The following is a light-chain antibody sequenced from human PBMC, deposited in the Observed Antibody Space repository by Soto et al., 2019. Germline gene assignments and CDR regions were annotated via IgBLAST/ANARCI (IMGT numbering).Light chain of an antibody. J-gene: IGKJ2*01. V-gene: IGKV3-20*01. Sequence: EIGLTQSPGTLSLSPGERATLSCRASQSVSSSYLAWYQQKPGQAPRLLIYGASTRATGIPDRFSGSGSRTDFTLTISSLEPEDFEVYYCEQYGSSPPYTFGQGTKVEIK. CDR1: QSVSSSY. CDR3: EQYGSSPPYT. CDR2: GAS.